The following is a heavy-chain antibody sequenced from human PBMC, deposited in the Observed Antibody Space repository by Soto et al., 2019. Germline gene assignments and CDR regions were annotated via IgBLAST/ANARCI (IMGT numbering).Heavy chain of an antibody. CDR3: ATSICYYDSSGYEH. CDR1: GYTFTSYG. J-gene: IGHJ4*02. Sequence: QVQLVQSGAEVKKPGASVKVSCKASGYTFTSYGISWVRQAPGQGLEWMGWITAYNANTNYAQKLQGRVTMTTDTSTSTAYMELRRLRSDDTAVYYCATSICYYDSSGYEHWGQGTLVTVSS. D-gene: IGHD3-22*01. V-gene: IGHV1-18*01. CDR2: ITAYNANT.